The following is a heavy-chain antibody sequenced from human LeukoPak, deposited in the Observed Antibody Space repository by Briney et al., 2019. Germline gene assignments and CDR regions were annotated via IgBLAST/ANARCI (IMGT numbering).Heavy chain of an antibody. CDR2: INQSGST. J-gene: IGHJ5*02. CDR3: ARGSRLVRGVHNWFDP. CDR1: GGSFSGYY. V-gene: IGHV4-34*01. D-gene: IGHD3-10*01. Sequence: PSETLSLTCAVDGGSFSGYYWSWIRQPPGKGLGWTGEINQSGSTNYNPSLKSRVTISVDTSKNQFSLKPSSVTAADTAVYYCARGSRLVRGVHNWFDPWGQGTLVTVSS.